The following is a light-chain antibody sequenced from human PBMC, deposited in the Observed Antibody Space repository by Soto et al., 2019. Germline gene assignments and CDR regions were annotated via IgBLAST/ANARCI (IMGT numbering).Light chain of an antibody. CDR2: AVN. J-gene: IGLJ1*01. Sequence: QSALTQPASVSGSPGQSITISCTGTSSDVGGYNYVSWYQQPPGKAPKLIIYAVNKRPSGVPDRFSGSKSGNTASLTVSGLQAEDEADYYCSSYAGSSNVFGTGTKVTVL. V-gene: IGLV2-8*01. CDR3: SSYAGSSNV. CDR1: SSDVGGYNY.